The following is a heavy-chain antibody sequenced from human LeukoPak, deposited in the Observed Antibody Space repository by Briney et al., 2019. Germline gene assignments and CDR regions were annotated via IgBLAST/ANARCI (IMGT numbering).Heavy chain of an antibody. CDR2: ISWNSGSI. CDR1: GFTFDDYA. D-gene: IGHD2-15*01. J-gene: IGHJ5*02. Sequence: SGGSLRLSCAASGFTFDDYAMHWVRQVPGKGLEWVSGISWNSGSIGYADSVKGRFTISRDNAKNSLYLQMNSLRAEDTALYYCAKEDCSGGSCYFWFDPWGQGTLVTVSS. CDR3: AKEDCSGGSCYFWFDP. V-gene: IGHV3-9*01.